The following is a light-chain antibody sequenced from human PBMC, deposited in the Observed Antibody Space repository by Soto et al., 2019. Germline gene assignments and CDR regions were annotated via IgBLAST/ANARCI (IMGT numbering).Light chain of an antibody. V-gene: IGLV2-11*01. CDR3: CSYAGSYTWV. J-gene: IGLJ3*02. CDR2: DVS. CDR1: SNDIGTSNF. Sequence: QSALAQPRSVSGSPGQTATISCTGTSNDIGTSNFISWYQQLPDKAPKLLLYDVSERPSGIPDRFSGSKSCNSASLTISGLQAEDEATYFCCSYAGSYTWVLGGGTQLTVL.